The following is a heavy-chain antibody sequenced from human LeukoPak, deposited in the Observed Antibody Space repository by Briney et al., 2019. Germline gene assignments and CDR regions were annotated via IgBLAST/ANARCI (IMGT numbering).Heavy chain of an antibody. CDR2: ISSSSSYI. J-gene: IGHJ4*02. V-gene: IGHV3-21*01. D-gene: IGHD3-22*01. CDR1: GFTFSSYS. CDR3: ARDQYYYDSSGYYYGDY. Sequence: PGGSLRLSCAASGFTFSSYSMNWVRQAPGKGLEWVSSISSSSSYIYYADSVKGRFTISRDNAKNSLYLQMNSLRAEDTAVYYCARDQYYYDSSGYYYGDYGGQGTLVTVSS.